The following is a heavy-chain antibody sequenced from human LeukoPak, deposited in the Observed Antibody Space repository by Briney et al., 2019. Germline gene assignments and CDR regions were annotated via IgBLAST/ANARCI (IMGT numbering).Heavy chain of an antibody. V-gene: IGHV3-7*01. Sequence: PGGSLRLSCAASGFTFRNSWMNWVRQAPGKGLEWVANIKPDGSDSSYVDSVKGRFTISRDNAKTSLYLQMNSLRAEDTAVYYCARDRDNVAGTRGYFDYWGQGTLVTVSS. CDR1: GFTFRNSW. J-gene: IGHJ4*02. CDR2: IKPDGSDS. D-gene: IGHD6-19*01. CDR3: ARDRDNVAGTRGYFDY.